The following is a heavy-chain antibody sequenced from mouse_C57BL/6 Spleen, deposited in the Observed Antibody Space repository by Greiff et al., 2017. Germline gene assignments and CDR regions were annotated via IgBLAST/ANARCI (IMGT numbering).Heavy chain of an antibody. CDR2: INPNNGGT. D-gene: IGHD1-1*01. Sequence: VQLQQSGPELVKPGASVKISCKASGYTFTDYYMNWVKQSHGKSLEWIGDINPNNGGTSYNQKFKGKATLTVDKSSSTAYMELRSLTSEDSAVYYCARESRITTVVEGYFDVWGTGTTVTVSS. J-gene: IGHJ1*03. CDR1: GYTFTDYY. CDR3: ARESRITTVVEGYFDV. V-gene: IGHV1-26*01.